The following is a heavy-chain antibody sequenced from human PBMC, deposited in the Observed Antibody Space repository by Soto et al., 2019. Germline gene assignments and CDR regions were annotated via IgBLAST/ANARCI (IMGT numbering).Heavy chain of an antibody. CDR2: IYHSGST. Sequence: SETLSLTCAVSGGSISSGGYSWSWIRQPPGKGLEWIGYIYHSGSTYYNPSLKSRVTISVDRSKNQFSLKLSSVTAADTAVYYCARRDSGLDYWGQGTLVTVS. CDR3: ARRDSGLDY. J-gene: IGHJ4*02. D-gene: IGHD1-26*01. CDR1: GGSISSGGYS. V-gene: IGHV4-30-2*01.